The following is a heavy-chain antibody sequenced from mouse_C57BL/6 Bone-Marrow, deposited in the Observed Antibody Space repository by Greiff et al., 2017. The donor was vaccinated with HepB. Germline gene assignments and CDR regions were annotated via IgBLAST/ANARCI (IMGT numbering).Heavy chain of an antibody. CDR1: GFTFSDYG. Sequence: EVQLVESGGGLVKPGGSLKLSCAASGFTFSDYGMHWVRQAPEKGLEWVAYISSGSSTIYYADTVKGRFTISRDNAKNTLFLQMTSLRSEDTAMYYCARRGTTVVAHYYAMDYWGQGTSVTVSS. D-gene: IGHD1-1*01. J-gene: IGHJ4*01. CDR3: ARRGTTVVAHYYAMDY. CDR2: ISSGSSTI. V-gene: IGHV5-17*01.